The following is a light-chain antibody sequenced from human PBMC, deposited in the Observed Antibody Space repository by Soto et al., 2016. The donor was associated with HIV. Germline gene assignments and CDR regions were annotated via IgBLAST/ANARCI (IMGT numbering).Light chain of an antibody. CDR1: QSISTY. Sequence: DIQMTQSPSSLSLSIGDRVSITCRASQSISTYLNWYQQKPGRAPKLLIYDASSLQSGVPSRFSGRGSGTDFTLTISSLQHEDLATYYCQQKFQDPEDFGQGTKVEI. CDR2: DAS. V-gene: IGKV1-39*01. J-gene: IGKJ1*01. CDR3: QQKFQDPED.